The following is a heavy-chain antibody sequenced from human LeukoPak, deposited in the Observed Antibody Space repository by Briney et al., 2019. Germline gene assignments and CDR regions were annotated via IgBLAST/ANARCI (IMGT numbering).Heavy chain of an antibody. CDR3: ARIRVDAFDI. CDR1: GFTFSSYS. D-gene: IGHD6-13*01. Sequence: GGSLRLSCAAPGFTFSSYSMNWVRQAPGKGLEWASSISSSSSYIYYADSVKGRFTISRDNAKNSLYLQMNSLRAEDTAVYYCARIRVDAFDIWGQGTMVTVSS. J-gene: IGHJ3*02. CDR2: ISSSSSYI. V-gene: IGHV3-21*01.